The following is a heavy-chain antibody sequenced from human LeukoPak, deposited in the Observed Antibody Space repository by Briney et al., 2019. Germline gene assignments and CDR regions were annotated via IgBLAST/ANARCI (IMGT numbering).Heavy chain of an antibody. V-gene: IGHV4-59*01. D-gene: IGHD4-11*01. CDR2: IYYSGST. CDR3: ARGPMTTGDY. Sequence: SQTLSLTCSVSGGSISSYYWSWIRQPPGKGLEWIGYIYYSGSTNYNPSLKSRVTISVDTSKNQFSLKLSSVTAVDTAVYYCARGPMTTGDYWGQGTLVTVSS. J-gene: IGHJ4*02. CDR1: GGSISSYY.